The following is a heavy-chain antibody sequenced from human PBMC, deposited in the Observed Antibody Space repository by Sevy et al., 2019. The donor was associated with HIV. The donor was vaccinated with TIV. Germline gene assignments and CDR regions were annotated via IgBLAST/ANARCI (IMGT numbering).Heavy chain of an antibody. CDR1: GFTFSSYS. CDR2: ISSSSYI. CDR3: ARVAIAARPYYYYMDV. D-gene: IGHD6-6*01. Sequence: GGSLRLSCAASGFTFSSYSMNWVRQAPGKGLEWVSSISSSSYIYYADSVKGRFTISRDNAKNSLYLQMNSLRAEDTAVYYCARVAIAARPYYYYMDVWGKGTTVTVSS. J-gene: IGHJ6*03. V-gene: IGHV3-21*01.